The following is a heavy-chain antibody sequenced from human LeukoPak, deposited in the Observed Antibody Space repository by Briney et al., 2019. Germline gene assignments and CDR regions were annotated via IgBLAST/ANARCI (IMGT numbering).Heavy chain of an antibody. D-gene: IGHD3-16*01. CDR2: IQPDGREQ. CDR1: GFTFSNYW. V-gene: IGHV3-7*01. CDR3: ASQSYARFDP. Sequence: PGGSLRLSCAASGFTFSNYWMSWVRQAPGKGLEWVGNIQPDGREQYPVDSVKGRFTISRDNARNSLFLQMNSLRVEDTAVYYCASQSYARFDPWGQGTLVTVSS. J-gene: IGHJ5*02.